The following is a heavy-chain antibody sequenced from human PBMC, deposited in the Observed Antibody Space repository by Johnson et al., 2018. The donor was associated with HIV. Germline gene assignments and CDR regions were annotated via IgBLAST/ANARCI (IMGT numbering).Heavy chain of an antibody. V-gene: IGHV3-7*05. D-gene: IGHD4-17*01. J-gene: IGHJ3*02. CDR3: AKEGSRGTVTQAPDAFDI. CDR1: GFTFSSYW. Sequence: VQLVESGGGLVQPGGSLRLSCAASGFTFSSYWMSWVRQAPGKGLEWVANIKQDGSEKYYVDSVKGRFTISRDNAKNSLYLQMNSLRAEDTAVYYCAKEGSRGTVTQAPDAFDIWGQVTMVPVSS. CDR2: IKQDGSEK.